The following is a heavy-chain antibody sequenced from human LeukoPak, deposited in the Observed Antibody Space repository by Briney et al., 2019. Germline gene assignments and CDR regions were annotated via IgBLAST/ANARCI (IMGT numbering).Heavy chain of an antibody. J-gene: IGHJ4*02. CDR2: IDPSDSYT. V-gene: IGHV5-10-1*01. Sequence: GESLKISCKGSGYSFTNYWSCWVRQMPGKGLEWMGTIDPSDSYTNYSASFQGHVTISPDKSITTPYLQWSSLKASDTAMYYCARSRMIRGLWFGEGGFDYWGQGTLVTVSS. D-gene: IGHD3-10*01. CDR3: ARSRMIRGLWFGEGGFDY. CDR1: GYSFTNYW.